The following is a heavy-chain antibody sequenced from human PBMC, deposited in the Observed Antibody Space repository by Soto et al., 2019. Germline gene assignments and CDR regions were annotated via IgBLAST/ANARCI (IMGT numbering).Heavy chain of an antibody. Sequence: QVQLVQSGAEVKKPGASVKLSCKTSGYTFTSYYIHWVRQAPGQGLEWVAIINPSDGSTSTTQKFRGRVTVTRDMSTSTVYMDLSSLRSEDTAVYYCALNAFDFWGQGTMVTVSS. CDR1: GYTFTSYY. CDR3: ALNAFDF. V-gene: IGHV1-46*01. J-gene: IGHJ3*01. CDR2: INPSDGST.